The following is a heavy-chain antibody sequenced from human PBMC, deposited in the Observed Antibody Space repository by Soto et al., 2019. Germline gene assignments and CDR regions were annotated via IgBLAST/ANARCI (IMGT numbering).Heavy chain of an antibody. CDR3: AKDLSGSGWYEVYYHYYRIDV. CDR1: GFTFNNYA. CDR2: ISGTGGST. D-gene: IGHD6-19*01. V-gene: IGHV3-23*01. J-gene: IGHJ6*02. Sequence: GGSLRLSCAASGFTFNNYAMNWVRQAPGKGIEWVATISGTGGSTYYADSVKGRFTISRDNSKDTLYLQMNSLRAEDTAVYYCAKDLSGSGWYEVYYHYYRIDVWGQRTTVTVSS.